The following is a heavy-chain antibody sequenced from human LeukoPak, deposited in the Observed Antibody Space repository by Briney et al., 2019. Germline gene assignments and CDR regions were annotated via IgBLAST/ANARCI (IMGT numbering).Heavy chain of an antibody. Sequence: PSETLSLTCTVSGGSISSGGYSWSWIRQPPGKGLEWIGYIYHSGSTYYNPSLKSRVTISVDRSKNQFSLKLSSVPAADTAVYYCARDRRTHRSSPIAAAGPDYYYYGMDVWGQGTTVTVSS. D-gene: IGHD6-13*01. CDR2: IYHSGST. J-gene: IGHJ6*02. CDR1: GGSISSGGYS. V-gene: IGHV4-30-2*01. CDR3: ARDRRTHRSSPIAAAGPDYYYYGMDV.